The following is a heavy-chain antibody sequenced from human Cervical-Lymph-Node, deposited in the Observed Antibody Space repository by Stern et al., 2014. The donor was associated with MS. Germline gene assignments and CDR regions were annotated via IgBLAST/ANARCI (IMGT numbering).Heavy chain of an antibody. CDR3: ARTAGTDFYFDY. CDR1: GGYISSGGYY. J-gene: IGHJ4*02. D-gene: IGHD6-19*01. CDR2: LYYSGNP. Sequence: QLQLQESGPGLVKPSQTLSLTCTVSGGYISSGGYYWSWIRQRPGKDLEWIGYLYYSGNPYYNPSLESRVTISVDTSKNQCSLKVSSVTAADTAVYYCARTAGTDFYFDYWGRGTLVTVSS. V-gene: IGHV4-31*03.